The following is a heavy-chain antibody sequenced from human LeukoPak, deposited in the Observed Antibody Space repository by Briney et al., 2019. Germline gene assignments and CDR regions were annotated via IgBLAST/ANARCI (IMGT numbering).Heavy chain of an antibody. CDR1: GGSFSGYY. D-gene: IGHD7-27*01. V-gene: IGHV4-34*01. CDR3: AREFWGFDY. Sequence: SETLSLTCAVYGGSFSGYYWSWIRPPPGKGLEWIGEINHSGSTNYNPSLKSRVTISVDTSKNQFSLKLSSVTAADTAVYYCAREFWGFDYWGQGTLVTVSS. J-gene: IGHJ4*02. CDR2: INHSGST.